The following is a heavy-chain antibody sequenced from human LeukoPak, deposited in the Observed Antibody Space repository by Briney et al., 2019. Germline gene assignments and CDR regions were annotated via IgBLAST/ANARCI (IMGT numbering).Heavy chain of an antibody. J-gene: IGHJ3*01. Sequence: PGGSLRLSCAASGFTFSSYWVSWVRQAPGKGLEWVANIKQDGSEKNYVDSVKGRFTISRDNAENSLSLQMNSLRAEDTAVYYCARDRGYSTLDFWGQGTMVTVSS. D-gene: IGHD3-10*01. CDR3: ARDRGYSTLDF. CDR1: GFTFSSYW. CDR2: IKQDGSEK. V-gene: IGHV3-7*05.